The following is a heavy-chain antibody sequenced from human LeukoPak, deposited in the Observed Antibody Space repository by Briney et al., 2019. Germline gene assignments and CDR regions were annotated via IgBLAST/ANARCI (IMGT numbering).Heavy chain of an antibody. CDR2: IYHSGST. CDR1: GYSISSGYY. J-gene: IGHJ2*01. Sequence: SETLSLTCAVSGYSISSGYYWAWIRQPPGKGLEWIGSIYHSGSTDYNTSLKSRVTISIDTSKNQISLKLSSVTAADTAVYYCARHGGFYDFWSAITKYYFDLWGRGTLVAVSS. D-gene: IGHD3-3*01. CDR3: ARHGGFYDFWSAITKYYFDL. V-gene: IGHV4-38-2*01.